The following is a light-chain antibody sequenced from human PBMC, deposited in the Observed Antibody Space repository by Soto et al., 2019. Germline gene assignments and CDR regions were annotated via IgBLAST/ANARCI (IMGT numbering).Light chain of an antibody. J-gene: IGLJ2*01. V-gene: IGLV1-51*01. CDR1: SSNIGTNY. Sequence: QSVLTQPPSVSAAPGQKVTISCSGSSSNIGTNYVSWYQHLPGTAPKALIYDNDKRPSGIPDRFSASKSGTSATLDISGLQTGDEDDYYCGTWESSLNAGVFGGGTKVTVL. CDR3: GTWESSLNAGV. CDR2: DND.